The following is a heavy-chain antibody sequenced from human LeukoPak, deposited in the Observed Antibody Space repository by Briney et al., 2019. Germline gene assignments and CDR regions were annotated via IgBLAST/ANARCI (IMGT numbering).Heavy chain of an antibody. Sequence: ASVKACCKVSGYTLTELSIRWVRQAPGKGLEWLGGFDTEDGETIYAQKFQGRVTMTEDTSTDTAYMELSSLRSENTAVYYCATLGYCSSTSCSDHYSMDVWGKGTTVTVSS. J-gene: IGHJ6*03. V-gene: IGHV1-24*01. CDR2: FDTEDGET. CDR3: ATLGYCSSTSCSDHYSMDV. CDR1: GYTLTELS. D-gene: IGHD2-2*01.